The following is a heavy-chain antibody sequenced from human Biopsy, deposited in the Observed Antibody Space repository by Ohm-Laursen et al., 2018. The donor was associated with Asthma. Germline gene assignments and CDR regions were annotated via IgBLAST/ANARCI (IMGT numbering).Heavy chain of an antibody. Sequence: SLRLSCADSGFTFDDYAMHWVRQAPGKGLEWVSGVSWNSGSIDYADSVKGRFTISRDNAKNSLYLQMNSLRGADTALYYCVKDIRLQLWGFDSWGQGTLVTVSS. CDR2: VSWNSGSI. V-gene: IGHV3-9*01. CDR3: VKDIRLQLWGFDS. CDR1: GFTFDDYA. D-gene: IGHD6-13*01. J-gene: IGHJ4*02.